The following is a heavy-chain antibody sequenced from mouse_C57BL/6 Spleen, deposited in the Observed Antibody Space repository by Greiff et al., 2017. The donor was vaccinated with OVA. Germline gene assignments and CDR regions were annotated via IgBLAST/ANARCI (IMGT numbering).Heavy chain of an antibody. Sequence: EVQGVESGGGLVKPGGSLKLSCAASGFTFSDYGMHWVRQAPEKGLEWVAYISSGNSTIYYADTVKGRFTISRDNAKNTLFLQMTSLRTEDTAMYYCARGYYGSSYRYFDVWGTGTTVTVSS. D-gene: IGHD1-1*01. V-gene: IGHV5-17*01. CDR1: GFTFSDYG. CDR3: ARGYYGSSYRYFDV. CDR2: ISSGNSTI. J-gene: IGHJ1*03.